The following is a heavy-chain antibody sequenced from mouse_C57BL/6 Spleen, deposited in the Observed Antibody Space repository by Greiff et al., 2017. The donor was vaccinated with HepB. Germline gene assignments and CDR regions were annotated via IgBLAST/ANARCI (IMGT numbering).Heavy chain of an antibody. CDR1: GYTFTDHT. D-gene: IGHD2-1*01. J-gene: IGHJ2*01. CDR3: ARDYYGNYGYFDY. Sequence: VKLQESDAELVKPGASVKISCKVSGYTFTDHTIHWMKQRPEQGLEWIGYIYPRDGSTKYNEKFKGKATLTADKSSSTAYMQLNSLTSEDSAVYFCARDYYGNYGYFDYWGQGTTRTVSS. V-gene: IGHV1-78*01. CDR2: IYPRDGST.